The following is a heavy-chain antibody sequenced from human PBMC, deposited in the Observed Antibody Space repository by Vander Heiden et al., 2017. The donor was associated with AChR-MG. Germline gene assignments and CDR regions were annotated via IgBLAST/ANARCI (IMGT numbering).Heavy chain of an antibody. CDR1: GCSFTSYG. J-gene: IGHJ4*02. V-gene: IGHV5-51*01. CDR2: SYPGDSDT. D-gene: IGHD3-9*01. CDR3: ALANYDILTGYYQRFDY. Sequence: VQLVQSGAEVKWPGEPLMLACKGSGCSFTSYGSGWVRQMPGKGLEWMGISYPGDSDTRYSPSFQGQVTISADKSISTAYLQWSSLKASDTAMYYCALANYDILTGYYQRFDYWGQGTLVTVSS.